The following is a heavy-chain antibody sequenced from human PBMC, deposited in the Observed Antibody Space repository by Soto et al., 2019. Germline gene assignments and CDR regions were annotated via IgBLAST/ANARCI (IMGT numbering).Heavy chain of an antibody. CDR3: VRGASLNFDF. CDR1: GFTFDDYG. J-gene: IGHJ4*02. Sequence: GGSLRLSCAASGFTFDDYGMSWARQAPGKGLEWVSGVNWNGGSIGYADSVKGRFTISRDNAKNSLYLQMNSLRAEDTAFYYCVRGASLNFDFWGQGTLVTVSS. D-gene: IGHD1-26*01. V-gene: IGHV3-20*04. CDR2: VNWNGGSI.